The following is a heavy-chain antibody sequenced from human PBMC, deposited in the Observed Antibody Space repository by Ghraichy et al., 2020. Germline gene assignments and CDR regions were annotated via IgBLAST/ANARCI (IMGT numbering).Heavy chain of an antibody. CDR1: GFTFSSYW. V-gene: IGHV3-74*01. CDR2: INSDGSST. J-gene: IGHJ4*02. Sequence: GGPLRLSCAASGFTFSSYWMHWVRQAPGKGLVWVSRINSDGSSTSYADSVKGRFTISRDNAKNTLYLQMNSLRAEDTAVYYCARVGGYADYYFDYWGQGTLVTVSS. CDR3: ARVGGYADYYFDY. D-gene: IGHD5-12*01.